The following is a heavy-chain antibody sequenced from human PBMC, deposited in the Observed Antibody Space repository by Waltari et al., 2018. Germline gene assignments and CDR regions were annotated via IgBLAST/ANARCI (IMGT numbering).Heavy chain of an antibody. V-gene: IGHV3-9*01. D-gene: IGHD2-15*01. CDR2: ISWNSGSI. Sequence: EVQLVESGGGLVQPGRSLRLSCAASGFTFDDYAMHWVRQAPGKGLEWVSGISWNSGSIGYADSVKGRFTISRDNAKNSLYLQMNSLRAEDTAVYYCARVYCSGGSCYRGRYLDYWGQGTLVTVSS. CDR1: GFTFDDYA. CDR3: ARVYCSGGSCYRGRYLDY. J-gene: IGHJ4*02.